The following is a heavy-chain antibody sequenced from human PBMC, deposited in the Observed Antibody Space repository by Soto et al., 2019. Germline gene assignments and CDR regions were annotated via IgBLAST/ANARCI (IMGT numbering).Heavy chain of an antibody. Sequence: QSGGSLRLSCVVSGFTFSNYAMSWVRQAPGKALDWVSSISYNGGNTYYADSVKGRFAISRDNSKNMLFLQMNSLRAEDTAVYYCANDLGRGVEYWGRGTLVTVSS. D-gene: IGHD3-10*01. V-gene: IGHV3-23*01. CDR2: ISYNGGNT. CDR1: GFTFSNYA. CDR3: ANDLGRGVEY. J-gene: IGHJ4*02.